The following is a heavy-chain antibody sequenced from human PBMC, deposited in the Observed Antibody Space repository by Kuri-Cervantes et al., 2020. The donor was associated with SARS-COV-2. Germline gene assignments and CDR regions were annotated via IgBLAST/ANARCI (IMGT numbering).Heavy chain of an antibody. Sequence: GESLKISCEVSGITFNINTMHWVRQAPGKGLEWVAVISYDGSNKYYADSVKGRFAISRDNSKNTLYLQMNGLRADDTAVYYCARGTSETWYGLDVWGQGTTVTVSS. CDR2: ISYDGSNK. D-gene: IGHD1-1*01. V-gene: IGHV3-30*09. CDR1: GITFNINT. CDR3: ARGTSETWYGLDV. J-gene: IGHJ6*02.